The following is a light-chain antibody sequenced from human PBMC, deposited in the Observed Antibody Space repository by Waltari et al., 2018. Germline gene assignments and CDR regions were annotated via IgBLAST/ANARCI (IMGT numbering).Light chain of an antibody. CDR3: QQHDNWPRT. Sequence: EIVLTQSPATLSVSPGERVTLSCRASRSVGITLTWFQQKSGRAPRLLIYGAPPRATGVPARFSGSGSGTEFTLTISSLQSEDFAVYYCQQHDNWPRTFGQGTKVDIQ. J-gene: IGKJ1*01. CDR2: GAP. CDR1: RSVGIT. V-gene: IGKV3-15*01.